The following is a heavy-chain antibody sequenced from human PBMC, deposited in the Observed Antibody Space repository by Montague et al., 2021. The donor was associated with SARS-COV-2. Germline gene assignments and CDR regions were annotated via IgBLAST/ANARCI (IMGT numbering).Heavy chain of an antibody. D-gene: IGHD3-10*01. CDR2: IKEDGSEK. CDR3: ARTGYFASGNYV. J-gene: IGHJ4*02. CDR1: GFTFSRYW. Sequence: SLRFSCAASGFTFSRYWMTWVRQAPGKGLEWVANIKEDGSEKYYVDSVKGRFTISRDNAKNSLSLQMNSLRAEDTAVYYCARTGYFASGNYVWGQGTLVTVSS. V-gene: IGHV3-7*01.